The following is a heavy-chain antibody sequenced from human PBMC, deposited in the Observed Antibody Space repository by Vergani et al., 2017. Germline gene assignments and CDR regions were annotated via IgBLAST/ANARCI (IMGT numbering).Heavy chain of an antibody. D-gene: IGHD1-26*01. V-gene: IGHV4-59*08. CDR3: ARQWGHSGSYYYYGMDV. CDR2: IYYSGST. Sequence: QVQLQESGPGLVKPSGTLSLTCAVSGGSISSYYWSWIRQPPGKGLEWIWYIYYSGSTNYNPSLKSRVTISVDTSKNQFSLKLSSVTAADTAGYYCARQWGHSGSYYYYGMDVWGQGTTVTVSS. J-gene: IGHJ6*02. CDR1: GGSISSYY.